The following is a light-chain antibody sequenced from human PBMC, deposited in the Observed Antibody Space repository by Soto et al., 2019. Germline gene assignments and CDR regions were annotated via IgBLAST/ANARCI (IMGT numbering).Light chain of an antibody. CDR1: SSNIGTNY. Sequence: QSVLTQPPSASGTPGQRVTISCSGSSSNIGTNYVYWYQQLPGTAPTLLIYGSNQRPSGVPDRFSGSKSGTSASLAISVLRSEDEADDYCAAWDDSLSGGVFGGGTKLTVL. CDR3: AAWDDSLSGGV. V-gene: IGLV1-47*01. J-gene: IGLJ3*02. CDR2: GSN.